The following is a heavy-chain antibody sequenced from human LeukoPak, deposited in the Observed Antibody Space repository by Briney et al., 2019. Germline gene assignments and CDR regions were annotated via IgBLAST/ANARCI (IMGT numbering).Heavy chain of an antibody. V-gene: IGHV3-23*01. CDR3: ARELVSLGTGYFDL. CDR2: ITGSSTWT. Sequence: PGGSLRLSCEASGFTFRTYGMTWVRQAPGKGLEWVSGITGSSTWTYYADSVKGRFTISRDNPKNTLHLQMDSLRAEDTAIYYCARELVSLGTGYFDLWGRGTLVTVSS. CDR1: GFTFRTYG. J-gene: IGHJ2*01. D-gene: IGHD7-27*01.